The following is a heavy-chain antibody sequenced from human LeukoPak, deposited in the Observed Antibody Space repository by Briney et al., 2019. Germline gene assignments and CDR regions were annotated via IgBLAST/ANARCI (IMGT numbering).Heavy chain of an antibody. J-gene: IGHJ4*02. CDR1: GYTFTNYY. Sequence: GASVKVSCKASGYTFTNYYMHWVRQAPGQGLEWMGVINPSGGSTNYAQKFQGRVTMTRDTSTSTVYMELSSLRSEDTAVYYCARTQPFETGDGYFDYWGQGTLVTVSS. D-gene: IGHD2-21*01. CDR3: ARTQPFETGDGYFDY. V-gene: IGHV1-46*01. CDR2: INPSGGST.